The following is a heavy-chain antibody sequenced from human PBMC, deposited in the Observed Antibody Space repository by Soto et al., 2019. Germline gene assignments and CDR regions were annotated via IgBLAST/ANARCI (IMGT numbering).Heavy chain of an antibody. CDR2: IVVGSGNT. Sequence: QRQLVQSGPEVKKPGTSVKVSCKASGFTFTSSTMQWVRQARGQRLEWVGWIVVGSGNTNYAQKFQGRVTITRDMSTSTAYMELSSLRSEDTAVYYCAAGKYDFWSCYDYWGQGTQVTVSS. V-gene: IGHV1-58*02. CDR1: GFTFTSST. CDR3: AAGKYDFWSCYDY. J-gene: IGHJ4*02. D-gene: IGHD3-3*01.